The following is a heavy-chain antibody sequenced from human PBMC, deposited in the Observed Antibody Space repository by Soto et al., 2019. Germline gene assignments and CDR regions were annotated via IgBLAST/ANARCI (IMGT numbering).Heavy chain of an antibody. V-gene: IGHV1-58*01. CDR3: AAPTYSSSARYYYYYGMDV. D-gene: IGHD6-6*01. Sequence: GASVKVSCKASGFTFTSSAVQWVRQARGQRLEWIGWIVVGSGNTNYAQKFQERVTITRDMSTSTAYMELSSLRSEDTAVYYCAAPTYSSSARYYYYYGMDVWGQGTTVTVSS. J-gene: IGHJ6*02. CDR2: IVVGSGNT. CDR1: GFTFTSSA.